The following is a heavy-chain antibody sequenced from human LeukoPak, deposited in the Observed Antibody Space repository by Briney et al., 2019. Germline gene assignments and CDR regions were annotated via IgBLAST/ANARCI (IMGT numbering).Heavy chain of an antibody. CDR2: IFYSGSA. D-gene: IGHD6-19*01. CDR1: GGSITSYY. J-gene: IGHJ4*02. CDR3: ARRTVAGTLDY. Sequence: PSETLSLTRTVSGGSITSYYWSWIRQPPGRGLEWIGYIFYSGSANCNPSLKSRVTISVDTSKDQFSLKVSSVTAADTAVYYCARRTVAGTLDYWGQGTLVTVSS. V-gene: IGHV4-59*08.